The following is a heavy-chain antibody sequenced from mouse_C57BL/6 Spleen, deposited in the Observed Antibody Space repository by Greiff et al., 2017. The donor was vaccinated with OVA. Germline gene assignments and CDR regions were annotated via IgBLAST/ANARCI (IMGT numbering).Heavy chain of an antibody. J-gene: IGHJ4*01. V-gene: IGHV5-17*01. Sequence: EVKLVESGGGLVKPGGSLKLSCAASGFTFSDYGMHWVRQAPEKGLEWVAYISSGSSTIYYADTVKDRFTISRDNAKNTLFLQMTSLRSEDTAMYYCARKDYDYDEDAMDYWGQGTSVTVSS. D-gene: IGHD2-4*01. CDR3: ARKDYDYDEDAMDY. CDR1: GFTFSDYG. CDR2: ISSGSSTI.